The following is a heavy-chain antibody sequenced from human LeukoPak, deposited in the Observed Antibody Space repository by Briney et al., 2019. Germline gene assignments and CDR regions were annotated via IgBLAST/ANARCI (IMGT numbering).Heavy chain of an antibody. J-gene: IGHJ5*02. CDR3: AKDWELGS. Sequence: SETLSLTCTVSGGSISSGRYYWSWIRQPAGKGLEWIGRLYTSGSTTYNPSLKSRVTISVDTSKDQFSLKLTSVTAADTAFYYCAKDWELGSWGQGTLVTVSS. CDR1: GGSISSGRYY. CDR2: LYTSGST. V-gene: IGHV4-61*02. D-gene: IGHD1-26*01.